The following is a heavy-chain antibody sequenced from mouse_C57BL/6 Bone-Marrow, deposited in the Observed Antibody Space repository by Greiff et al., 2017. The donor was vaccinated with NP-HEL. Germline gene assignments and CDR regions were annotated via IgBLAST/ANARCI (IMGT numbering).Heavy chain of an antibody. CDR2: IYPGDGDT. V-gene: IGHV1-80*01. J-gene: IGHJ1*03. CDR1: GYAFSSYW. CDR3: ARWGIKWYFDV. Sequence: VKLVESGAELVKPGASVKISCKASGYAFSSYWMNWVKQRPGKGLEWIGQIYPGDGDTNYNGKFKGKATLTADKSSSTAYMQLSSLTSEDSAFYFCARWGIKWYFDVWGTGTTVTVSS. D-gene: IGHD2-4*01.